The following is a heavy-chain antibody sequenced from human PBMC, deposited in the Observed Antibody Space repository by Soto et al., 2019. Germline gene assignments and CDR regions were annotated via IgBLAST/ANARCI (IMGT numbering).Heavy chain of an antibody. V-gene: IGHV4-59*01. Sequence: LSLTCAVSGVTISTYYWSWIRQPPGKGLECIGYNYHSGTTNYNPSLKSRVTISVDTSKNQFSLRLTSVTAADTAIYYCVREAYIGYGHAIDHWGQGXLVTVYS. D-gene: IGHD5-12*01. CDR2: NYHSGTT. CDR3: VREAYIGYGHAIDH. CDR1: GVTISTYY. J-gene: IGHJ4*02.